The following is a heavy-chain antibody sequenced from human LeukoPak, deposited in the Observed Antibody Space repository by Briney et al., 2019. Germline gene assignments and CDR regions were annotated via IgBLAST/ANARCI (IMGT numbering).Heavy chain of an antibody. V-gene: IGHV3-7*04. Sequence: PGGSLRLSCAASGFTFTNYWMRWVRQAPGKGLEWVANMNQDGSEKYYVDSAKGRFTISRDNAKNSLYLQMNSLRAESAAVYHSARDVAGLDYWGQGTLVTVSS. CDR3: ARDVAGLDY. D-gene: IGHD6-19*01. CDR1: GFTFTNYW. CDR2: MNQDGSEK. J-gene: IGHJ4*02.